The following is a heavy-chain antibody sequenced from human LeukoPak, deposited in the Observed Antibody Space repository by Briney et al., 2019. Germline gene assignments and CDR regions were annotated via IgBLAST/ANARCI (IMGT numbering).Heavy chain of an antibody. CDR1: GFTVSINY. Sequence: GGSLRLSCAASGFTVSINYMSWVRQAPGKGLEWVSVIYSGGNTYYTDSVKGRFTISRDNSKNTVYLQMNSLRAEDTAVYYCARGETSSYDYWGQGTLVTVSS. V-gene: IGHV3-53*01. CDR2: IYSGGNT. D-gene: IGHD2-2*01. CDR3: ARGETSSYDY. J-gene: IGHJ4*02.